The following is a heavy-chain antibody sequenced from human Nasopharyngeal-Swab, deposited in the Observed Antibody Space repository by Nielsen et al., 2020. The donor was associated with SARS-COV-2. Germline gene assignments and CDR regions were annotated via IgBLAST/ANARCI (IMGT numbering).Heavy chain of an antibody. CDR3: ASNPLYCSSTSCYHDAFDI. CDR2: ISAYNGNT. Sequence: ASVKLSCKASGYTFTSYGISWVRQAPGQGLEWMGWISAYNGNTNYAQKLQGRVTMTIDTSTSTAYMELRSLRSDDTAVYYCASNPLYCSSTSCYHDAFDIWGQGTMVTVSS. V-gene: IGHV1-18*01. D-gene: IGHD2-2*01. CDR1: GYTFTSYG. J-gene: IGHJ3*02.